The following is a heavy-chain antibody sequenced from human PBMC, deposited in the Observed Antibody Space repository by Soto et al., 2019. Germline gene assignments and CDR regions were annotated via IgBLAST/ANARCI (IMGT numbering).Heavy chain of an antibody. Sequence: QLQLQESGPGLVKPSENLSLTCTVSGGSISSRGYYWGWIRLPPGKGLEWIGTIYYSGSTYYNPSLKSRVTIPVDTSKNQFSLKLSSVTAADTAGYYCATSNWFDPWGQGTLVTVSS. CDR2: IYYSGST. CDR1: GGSISSRGYY. J-gene: IGHJ5*02. CDR3: ATSNWFDP. V-gene: IGHV4-39*01.